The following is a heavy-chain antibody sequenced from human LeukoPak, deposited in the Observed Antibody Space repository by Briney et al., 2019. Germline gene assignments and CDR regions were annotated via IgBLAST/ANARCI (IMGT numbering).Heavy chain of an antibody. V-gene: IGHV4-38-2*02. D-gene: IGHD3-10*01. J-gene: IGHJ3*02. CDR1: GYSIRSGYY. Sequence: SETLSLTCTVSGYSIRSGYYWGWIRQPPRKGLEWIGSIYHSGITYYNPSLKSRVTISVDTSKNQFSLKLSSVTAADTAVYYCARRRSTYYYGSGSYYGPYAFDIWGQGTMVTVSS. CDR3: ARRRSTYYYGSGSYYGPYAFDI. CDR2: IYHSGIT.